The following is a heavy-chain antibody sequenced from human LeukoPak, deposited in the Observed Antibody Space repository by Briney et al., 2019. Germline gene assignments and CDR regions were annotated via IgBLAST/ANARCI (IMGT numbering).Heavy chain of an antibody. V-gene: IGHV3-66*01. CDR2: IYSGGST. CDR1: GFTVSSNY. D-gene: IGHD3-22*01. Sequence: GGSLRLSCAASGFTVSSNYMSWVRQAPGKGLEWVSVIYSGGSTYYADSVKGRFTISRDNSKNTLYLQMNSLRAEDTAVYYCARDLYNYYDSSGYIDYWGQGTLVTASS. J-gene: IGHJ4*02. CDR3: ARDLYNYYDSSGYIDY.